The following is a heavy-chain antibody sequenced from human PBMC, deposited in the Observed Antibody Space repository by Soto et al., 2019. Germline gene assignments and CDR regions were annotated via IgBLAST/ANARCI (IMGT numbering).Heavy chain of an antibody. Sequence: QVQLVQSGAEVKKPGASVKVSCKASGYTFSNDAITWVRQAPGQGLEWMGRVSAYNGNTNYAKKFKGRVTMTTDTSTSTAYMEIRSLRYDDTAVYFCARASRYYWNYMMYWGQGTLVTVSS. CDR1: GYTFSNDA. CDR2: VSAYNGNT. V-gene: IGHV1-18*01. CDR3: ARASRYYWNYMMY. J-gene: IGHJ4*02. D-gene: IGHD1-7*01.